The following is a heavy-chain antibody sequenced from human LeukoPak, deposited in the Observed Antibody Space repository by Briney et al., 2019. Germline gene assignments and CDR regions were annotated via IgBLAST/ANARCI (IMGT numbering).Heavy chain of an antibody. CDR3: ARVKPYDFWSGYRDAFDI. CDR2: IYHSGST. CDR1: GGSISSGGYY. J-gene: IGHJ3*02. D-gene: IGHD3-3*01. Sequence: SQTLSLTCTVSGGSISSGGYYWSWIRQPPGKGLEWIGYIYHSGSTYYNPSLKSRVTISVDTSKNQFSLKLSSVTAADTAVYYCARVKPYDFWSGYRDAFDIWGQGTMVTVSS. V-gene: IGHV4-30-2*01.